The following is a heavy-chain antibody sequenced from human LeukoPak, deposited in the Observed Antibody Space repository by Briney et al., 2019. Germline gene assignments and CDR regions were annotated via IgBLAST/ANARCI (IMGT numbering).Heavy chain of an antibody. D-gene: IGHD6-13*01. CDR1: GFIFSDYY. CDR3: AKAAGYSSSWHLDY. J-gene: IGHJ4*02. CDR2: ISTSGSVK. Sequence: KPGGSLRLSCAGSGFIFSDYYMSWIRQAPGKGLEWVSYISTSGSVKYYADSVKGRFTISRDNSKNTLYLQMISLRAEDTAVYCCAKAAGYSSSWHLDYWGQGTLVTVSS. V-gene: IGHV3-11*01.